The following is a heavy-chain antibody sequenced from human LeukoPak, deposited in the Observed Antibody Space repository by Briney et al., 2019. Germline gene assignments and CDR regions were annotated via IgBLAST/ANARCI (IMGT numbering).Heavy chain of an antibody. CDR3: ARLVLAVAGSFDY. V-gene: IGHV1-2*06. Sequence: ASVKVSCKASGYTFTGYYMHWVRQAPGRGLEWMGRINPNSGGTNYAQKFQGRVTMTRDTSISTAYMELSRLRSDDTAVYYCARLVLAVAGSFDYWGQGTLVTVSS. CDR2: INPNSGGT. J-gene: IGHJ4*02. CDR1: GYTFTGYY. D-gene: IGHD6-19*01.